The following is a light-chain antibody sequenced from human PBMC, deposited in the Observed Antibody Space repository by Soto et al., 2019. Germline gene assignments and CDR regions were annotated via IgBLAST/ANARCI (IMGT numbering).Light chain of an antibody. CDR2: DTS. J-gene: IGKJ5*01. CDR1: QTIDKF. V-gene: IGKV1-39*01. Sequence: DIQMTQSPTTLSASVGDRVTITCRASQTIDKFLNWYQQKPGKAPTLLIYDTSSLQSGVPSRFSGSGYGTYFTLTISSLQPEDFATYYCQQSYSPPPITFGQGTRLEIK. CDR3: QQSYSPPPIT.